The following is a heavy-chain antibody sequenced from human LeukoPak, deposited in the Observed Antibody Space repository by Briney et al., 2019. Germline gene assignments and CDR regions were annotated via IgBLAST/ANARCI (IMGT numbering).Heavy chain of an antibody. V-gene: IGHV3-48*01. CDR1: GFTFRSYG. Sequence: GGSLRLSCAASGFTFRSYGMHWVRQAPGKGLEWVSYISSSGSTIYYADSVKGRFTVSRDNSKNTLYVQMKSLRAEDTAVYYCAKDFVVVPGNVNYFDYWGQGTLVTVSS. CDR3: AKDFVVVPGNVNYFDY. D-gene: IGHD2-21*02. J-gene: IGHJ4*02. CDR2: ISSSGSTI.